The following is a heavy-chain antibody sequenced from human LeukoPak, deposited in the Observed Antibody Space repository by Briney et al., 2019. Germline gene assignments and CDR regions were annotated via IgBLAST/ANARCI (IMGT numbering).Heavy chain of an antibody. CDR1: GGTFSSYA. V-gene: IGHV1-69*05. Sequence: ASVKVSCKASGGTFSSYAISWVRQAPGQGLEWMGGIIPIFGTANYAQKFQGRVTITRDTSASTAYMELSSLRSEDTAVYYCARDLSGAGLGYCSSTSCYPSGGYYYGMDVWGQGTTVTVSS. CDR2: IIPIFGTA. CDR3: ARDLSGAGLGYCSSTSCYPSGGYYYGMDV. J-gene: IGHJ6*02. D-gene: IGHD2-2*01.